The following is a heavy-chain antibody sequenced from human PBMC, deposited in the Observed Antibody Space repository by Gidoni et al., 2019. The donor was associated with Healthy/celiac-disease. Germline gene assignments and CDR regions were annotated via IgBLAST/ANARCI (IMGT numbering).Heavy chain of an antibody. CDR2: IYYSGST. CDR3: ARGVVRFGEFRFDY. J-gene: IGHJ4*02. Sequence: QLQLQESGPGLVKPSETLSLTCTVSGGSISSSSYYWGWIRQPPGKGLEWIGSIYYSGSTYYNPSLKSRVTISVDTSKNQFSLKLSSVTAADTAVYYCARGVVRFGEFRFDYWGQGTLVTVSS. CDR1: GGSISSSSYY. D-gene: IGHD3-10*01. V-gene: IGHV4-39*01.